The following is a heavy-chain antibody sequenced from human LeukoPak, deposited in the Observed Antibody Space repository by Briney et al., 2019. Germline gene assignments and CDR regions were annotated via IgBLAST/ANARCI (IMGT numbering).Heavy chain of an antibody. CDR3: ARRRQLVQGRDTFDI. CDR2: TYPDDSDT. Sequence: GESLKISCKGSGYSFTSYWIAWVRQMPGKGLEWMGSTYPDDSDTRYSLSFQGQVTISADQSITTAFLQWRSLKPSDTAIYYCARRRQLVQGRDTFDIWGQGTMVTVSS. J-gene: IGHJ3*02. V-gene: IGHV5-51*01. CDR1: GYSFTSYW. D-gene: IGHD6-6*01.